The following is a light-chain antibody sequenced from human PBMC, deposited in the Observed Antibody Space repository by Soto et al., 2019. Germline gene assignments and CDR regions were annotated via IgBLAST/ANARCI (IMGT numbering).Light chain of an antibody. V-gene: IGKV1-39*01. J-gene: IGKJ1*01. Sequence: DIPMTQSPSSLSASVGDTLTITCRASESINKYLSWYQHKPGNAPNLLVYVTSILQSGVPSRFSGSGSGTNFTLTINTLQPEDFATYYCQQSFTSPWTFGQGTKVDI. CDR3: QQSFTSPWT. CDR2: VTS. CDR1: ESINKY.